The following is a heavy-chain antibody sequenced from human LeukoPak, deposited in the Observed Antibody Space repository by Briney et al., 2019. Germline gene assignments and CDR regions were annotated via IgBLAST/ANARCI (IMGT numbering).Heavy chain of an antibody. CDR2: IIPIFGTA. D-gene: IGHD4-23*01. J-gene: IGHJ4*02. CDR3: ARGWLAETTVVTPYNY. CDR1: GGTFSNYA. Sequence: PVKVSCKASGGTFSNYAINWVRQAPGQGLEWMGGIIPIFGTAHYAQKFQGRVTITADESTSTAYMELSSLRSEDTAVYYCARGWLAETTVVTPYNYWGQGTLVTVSS. V-gene: IGHV1-69*13.